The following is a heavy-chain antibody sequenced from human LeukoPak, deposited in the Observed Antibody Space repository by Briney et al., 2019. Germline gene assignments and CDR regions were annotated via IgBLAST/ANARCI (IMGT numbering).Heavy chain of an antibody. CDR2: ISGSGGST. Sequence: GGSLRLSCAASGFTFSSYAMSWVRQAPGKGLEWVSVISGSGGSTHYADSVKGRFTISRDNSKNTLYLQMNSLRAEDTAVYYCAKASSTTYLYTFDSGGQGPLATFPS. D-gene: IGHD2-2*01. CDR1: GFTFSSYA. V-gene: IGHV3-23*01. CDR3: AKASSTTYLYTFDS. J-gene: IGHJ4*02.